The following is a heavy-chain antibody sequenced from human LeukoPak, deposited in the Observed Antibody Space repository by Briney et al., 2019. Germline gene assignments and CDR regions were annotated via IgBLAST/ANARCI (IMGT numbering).Heavy chain of an antibody. CDR3: AKTDYGDYDWFDP. V-gene: IGHV3-23*01. J-gene: IGHJ5*02. CDR2: ISGGGGST. D-gene: IGHD4-17*01. CDR1: GFTFTSYS. Sequence: GGSLRLSCAASGFTFTSYSMNWVRKAPGKGLEWVSTISGGGGSTYYADSVKGRFTISRDNSKNTLYLQVNSLRAEDTAVYYCAKTDYGDYDWFDPWGQGTLVTVSS.